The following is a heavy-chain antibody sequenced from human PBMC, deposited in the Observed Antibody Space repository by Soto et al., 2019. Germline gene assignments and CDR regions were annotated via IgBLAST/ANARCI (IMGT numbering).Heavy chain of an antibody. CDR2: ISSNSAYI. J-gene: IGHJ5*02. V-gene: IGHV3-21*02. Sequence: EVQLVESGGGLVKPGGSLRLSCAASGFTFRSFTMNWVRQAPGKGLEWVSTISSNSAYIYYTDALRGRFTISRDNAKNSLHLQMNRLRAEDTAVYYCTRDASRDSSARGWFDPWGPGTLVTVSP. CDR3: TRDASRDSSARGWFDP. D-gene: IGHD6-13*01. CDR1: GFTFRSFT.